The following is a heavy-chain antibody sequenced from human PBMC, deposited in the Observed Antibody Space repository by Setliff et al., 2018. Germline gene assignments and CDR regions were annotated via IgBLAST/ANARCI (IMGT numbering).Heavy chain of an antibody. Sequence: PSETLSLTCGVSGASISDSYWSWIRQPPGKGLEWIGHILTTGSTNYNPSLESRIAISADTSRDRFSLRLTSVTAADTAIYYCARFCGTSNCQRAPLFGYWGQGILVTVSS. CDR1: GASISDSY. D-gene: IGHD1-1*01. CDR2: ILTTGST. V-gene: IGHV4-4*08. J-gene: IGHJ4*02. CDR3: ARFCGTSNCQRAPLFGY.